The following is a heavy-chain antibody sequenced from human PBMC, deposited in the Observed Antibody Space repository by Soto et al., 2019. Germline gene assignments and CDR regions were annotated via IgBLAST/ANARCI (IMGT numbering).Heavy chain of an antibody. V-gene: IGHV4-59*08. CDR3: ARLRDYGDYGGGFDY. CDR2: IYYSGST. Sequence: SETLSLTCTVSGCSISSYYWSWIRQPPGKGLEWIGYIYYSGSTNYNPSLKSRVTISVDTSKNQFSLKLSSVTAADTAVYYCARLRDYGDYGGGFDYWGQGTLVTVSS. D-gene: IGHD4-17*01. CDR1: GCSISSYY. J-gene: IGHJ4*02.